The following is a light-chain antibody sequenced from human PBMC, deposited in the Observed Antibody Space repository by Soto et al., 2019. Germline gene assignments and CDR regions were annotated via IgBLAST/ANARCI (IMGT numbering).Light chain of an antibody. Sequence: EIVLTQSPATLSLSPGERATLSCRASQSVSSYLAWYQQKPGQAPRLLIYDASNRATGIPARFSGSGSGTYFTLTISSLEPEDFAVYYCQQYDTSPRTFGRGTKVE. CDR2: DAS. J-gene: IGKJ1*01. CDR1: QSVSSY. V-gene: IGKV3-11*01. CDR3: QQYDTSPRT.